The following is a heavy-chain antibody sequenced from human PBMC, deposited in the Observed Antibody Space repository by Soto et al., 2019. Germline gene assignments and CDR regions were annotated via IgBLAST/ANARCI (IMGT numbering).Heavy chain of an antibody. J-gene: IGHJ4*02. CDR3: ARIDPLGYSSSWAQDY. V-gene: IGHV1-18*04. CDR1: GYTFTRSC. CDR2: ISAYNGNT. Sequence: ASVEVSCTAFGYTFTRSCISWVLQAPGQGLEWMGWISAYNGNTNYAQKLQGRVTMTTDTSTSTAYMELRSLRSDDTAVYYCARIDPLGYSSSWAQDYWGQGTLVTVSS. D-gene: IGHD6-13*01.